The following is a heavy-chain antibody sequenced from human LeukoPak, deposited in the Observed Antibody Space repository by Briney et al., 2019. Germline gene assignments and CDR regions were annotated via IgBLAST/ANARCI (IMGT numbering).Heavy chain of an antibody. Sequence: GGSLRLSCAVSGITLSNYGMSWVRQAPEKGLEWVAGISGSGGSTNFADSVKGRFTISRDNPRNTLYLQMNSLRAEDTAVYFCAKRAVVIRVILVGFHKEAYYFDSWGQGALVTVSS. J-gene: IGHJ4*02. CDR1: GITLSNYG. D-gene: IGHD3-22*01. CDR3: AKRAVVIRVILVGFHKEAYYFDS. CDR2: ISGSGGST. V-gene: IGHV3-23*01.